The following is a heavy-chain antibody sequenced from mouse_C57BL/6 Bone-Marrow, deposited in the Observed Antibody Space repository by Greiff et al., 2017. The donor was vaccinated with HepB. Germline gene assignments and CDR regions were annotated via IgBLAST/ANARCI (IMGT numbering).Heavy chain of an antibody. CDR3: ARLYYYGSFYYYAMDY. CDR2: INSDGGST. D-gene: IGHD1-1*01. CDR1: EYEFPSHD. Sequence: EVKLVESGGGLVQPGESLKLSCESNEYEFPSHDMSWVRKTPEKRLELVAAINSDGGSTYYPDTMERRFIISRDNTKKTLYLQMSSLRSEDTALYYCARLYYYGSFYYYAMDYWGQGTSVTVSS. V-gene: IGHV5-2*01. J-gene: IGHJ4*01.